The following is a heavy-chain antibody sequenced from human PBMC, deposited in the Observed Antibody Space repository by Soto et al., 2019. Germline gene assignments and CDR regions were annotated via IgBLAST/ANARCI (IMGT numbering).Heavy chain of an antibody. Sequence: GGSLRLSCVGSGFSFIDAYLNWVRQAPGKGLEWVGRIKSKTDGGTTDYAAPVKGRFTISRDDSKNTLYLQMNSLKTEDTAVYYCTTDLFSPYWGQGTLVTVSS. CDR1: GFSFIDAY. V-gene: IGHV3-15*01. CDR2: IKSKTDGGTT. J-gene: IGHJ4*02. CDR3: TTDLFSPY.